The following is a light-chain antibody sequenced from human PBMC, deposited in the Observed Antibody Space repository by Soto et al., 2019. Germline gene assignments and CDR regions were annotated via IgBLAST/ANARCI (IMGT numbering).Light chain of an antibody. CDR1: QSVNTR. CDR2: DAS. CDR3: QQYNNWPPEYS. Sequence: EIVMTQSPATLSVSPGERATLSCRASQSVNTRLAWYQQKPGQAPRLVIYDASTSATGIPARFSGSGSGTESTLTISSLPSEDFAVYHCQQYNNWPPEYSFGQGTKLEIK. V-gene: IGKV3D-15*01. J-gene: IGKJ2*01.